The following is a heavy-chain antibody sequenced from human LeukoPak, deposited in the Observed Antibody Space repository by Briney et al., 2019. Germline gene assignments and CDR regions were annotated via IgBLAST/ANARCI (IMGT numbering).Heavy chain of an antibody. CDR1: GLTFTSYW. CDR3: GRGMDV. Sequence: GGSLRLSSAASGLTFTSYWMSWVRQAPGKGLEWVANIKEDGSEKYYVDSVKGRFTISRDNAKNSLYLQMNSLRAEDTAVYYCGRGMDVWGQGTTVTVSS. V-gene: IGHV3-7*04. J-gene: IGHJ6*02. CDR2: IKEDGSEK.